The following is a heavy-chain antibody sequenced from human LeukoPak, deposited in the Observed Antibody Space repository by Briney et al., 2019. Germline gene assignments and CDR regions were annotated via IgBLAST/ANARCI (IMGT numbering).Heavy chain of an antibody. D-gene: IGHD6-13*01. V-gene: IGHV3-21*04. CDR1: AFSLSAYN. CDR2: ISYTGTYI. J-gene: IGHJ4*02. CDR3: AKGAFSYSSSWYDY. Sequence: GGSLRLSCAASAFSLSAYNMNWVRQALGKGLEWVSSISYTGTYIYHADSVKGRFTISRDNAQNSLYLQMNSLRAEDTAVYYCAKGAFSYSSSWYDYWGQGTLVTVSS.